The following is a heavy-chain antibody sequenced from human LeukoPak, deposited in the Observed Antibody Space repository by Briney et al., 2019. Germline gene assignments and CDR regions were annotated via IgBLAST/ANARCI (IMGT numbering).Heavy chain of an antibody. D-gene: IGHD3-22*01. V-gene: IGHV3-23*01. J-gene: IGHJ4*02. CDR1: GFTFSSYA. Sequence: AGGSLRLSCAASGFTFSSYAMSWVRQAPGKGLEWVSAISGSGGSTYYADSVKGRFTISRDNSKNTLYLQMNSLRAEDTAVYHCARASGGYYDSSGSFDYWGQGTLVTVSS. CDR3: ARASGGYYDSSGSFDY. CDR2: ISGSGGST.